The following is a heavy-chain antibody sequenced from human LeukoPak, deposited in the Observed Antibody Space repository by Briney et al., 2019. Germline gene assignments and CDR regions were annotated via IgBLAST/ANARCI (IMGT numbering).Heavy chain of an antibody. CDR1: GLTFSSYW. V-gene: IGHV3-7*01. CDR2: IKQDGSEK. CDR3: ARDGGELLYYFDY. J-gene: IGHJ4*02. Sequence: GGSLRLSCAASGLTFSSYWMDWVRQAPGKGLEWVANIKQDGSEKYYVDSVKGRFTISRDNAKNSLYLQMNSLRAEDTAVYYCARDGGELLYYFDYWGQGTLVTVSS. D-gene: IGHD1-26*01.